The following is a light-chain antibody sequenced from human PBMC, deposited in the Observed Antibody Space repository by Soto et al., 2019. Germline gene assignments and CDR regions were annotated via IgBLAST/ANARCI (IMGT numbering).Light chain of an antibody. CDR2: EGS. V-gene: IGLV2-23*01. Sequence: QSALTQPASVSGFPGQWITISCTGTTSDVGNYNLVSWFQPYPGKAPPLMIYEGSKRPAGVSDRFSGSKSGNTASLTISGLQAEDEADYHCCSFAGSRTFVFGTGTKVTVL. CDR1: TSDVGNYNL. CDR3: CSFAGSRTFV. J-gene: IGLJ1*01.